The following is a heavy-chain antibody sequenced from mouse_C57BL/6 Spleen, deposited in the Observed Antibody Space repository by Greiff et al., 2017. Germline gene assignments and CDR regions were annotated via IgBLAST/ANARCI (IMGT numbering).Heavy chain of an antibody. CDR1: GYTFTDYY. CDR2: INPNNGGT. D-gene: IGHD2-4*01. CDR3: ARDYDYGYAMDD. V-gene: IGHV1-26*01. J-gene: IGHJ4*01. Sequence: EVQLQQSGPELVKPGASVKISCKASGYTFTDYYMNWVKQSHGKSLEWIGDINPNNGGTSYNQKFKGKATLTVDKSSSTAYMELRSLPSEDSAVYYCARDYDYGYAMDDWGQGTSVTVSS.